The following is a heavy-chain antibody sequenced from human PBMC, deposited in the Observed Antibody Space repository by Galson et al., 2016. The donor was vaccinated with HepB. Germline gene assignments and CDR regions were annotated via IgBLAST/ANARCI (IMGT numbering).Heavy chain of an antibody. Sequence: SLRLSCAASGFTVSTNYMSWVRQAPGKGLEWVPVIYSGGSTYYAESVKGRFTISRDVSKHTVYLQMNSLRAEDTAVYYCARGRGADLWSVYHDYWGQGALVTVSS. CDR3: ARGRGADLWSVYHDY. D-gene: IGHD3-3*01. J-gene: IGHJ4*02. CDR1: GFTVSTNY. CDR2: IYSGGST. V-gene: IGHV3-53*01.